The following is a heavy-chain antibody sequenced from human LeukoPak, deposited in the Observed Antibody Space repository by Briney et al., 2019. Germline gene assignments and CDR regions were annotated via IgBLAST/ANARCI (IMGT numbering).Heavy chain of an antibody. D-gene: IGHD3-3*01. CDR3: AREVPVSLRFLEWENFDS. CDR2: VFTSGKT. CDR1: GVSMTIGGYY. Sequence: PSETLSLTCTVSGVSMTIGGYYWNWLRQPAGKGLEWLGRVFTSGKTDYNPSLKSRLTISLETSENQFSLKLTSVTAADTAVYFCAREVPVSLRFLEWENFDSWGQGALVTVSS. J-gene: IGHJ4*02. V-gene: IGHV4-61*02.